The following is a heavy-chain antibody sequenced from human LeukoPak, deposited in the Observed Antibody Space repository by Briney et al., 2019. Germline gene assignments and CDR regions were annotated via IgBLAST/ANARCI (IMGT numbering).Heavy chain of an antibody. V-gene: IGHV3-48*01. CDR1: GFTFDKYS. CDR3: ARDYYRSGSYAVDF. CDR2: ISSASITI. Sequence: GGSLRLSCAASGFTFDKYSMNWVRQAPGKGLEWVSHISSASITIYYADSVKGRFTISRDNAKSSLYLHMTSLRSEDTALYYCARDYYRSGSYAVDFWGQGTLVTVSS. J-gene: IGHJ4*02. D-gene: IGHD3-10*01.